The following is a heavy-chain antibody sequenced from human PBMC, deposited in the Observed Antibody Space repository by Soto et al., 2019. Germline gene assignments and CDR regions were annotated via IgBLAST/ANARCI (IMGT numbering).Heavy chain of an antibody. CDR1: GFTFSSYA. Sequence: EVQLLESGGGLVQPGGSLRLSCAASGFTFSSYAMSWVRQARGKGLEWVSAISGSGGSTYYADSVKGRFTISRDNSKNTLYLQMNSLRAEDTAVYYCAKDSYSSGWSDYWGQGTLVTVSS. CDR2: ISGSGGST. J-gene: IGHJ4*02. V-gene: IGHV3-23*01. D-gene: IGHD6-19*01. CDR3: AKDSYSSGWSDY.